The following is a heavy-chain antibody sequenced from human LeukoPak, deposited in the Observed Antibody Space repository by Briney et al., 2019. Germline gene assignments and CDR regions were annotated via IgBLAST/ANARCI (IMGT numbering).Heavy chain of an antibody. CDR3: ARFTYTTRPSDV. Sequence: SETLSLTCTVSGGSISSYYWSWIRQPPGKGLEWIGYIYTSGSTNYNPSLKSRVTISVDTSKNQFSLKLSSVTAADTAVYYCARFTYTTRPSDVWGKGTTVTVSS. CDR2: IYTSGST. CDR1: GGSISSYY. D-gene: IGHD3-16*01. V-gene: IGHV4-4*09. J-gene: IGHJ6*04.